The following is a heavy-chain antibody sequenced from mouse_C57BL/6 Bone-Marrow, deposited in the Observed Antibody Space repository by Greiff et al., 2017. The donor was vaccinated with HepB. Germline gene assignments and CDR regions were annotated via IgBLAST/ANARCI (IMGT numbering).Heavy chain of an antibody. Sequence: EVMLVESGGGLVQSGRSLRLSCATSGFTFSDFYMEWVRQAPGKGLEWIAASRNKANDYTTEYSASVKGRFIVSRDTSQSILYLQMNALRAEDTAIYYCARDAGILGAMDYWGQGTSVTVSS. D-gene: IGHD4-1*01. CDR1: GFTFSDFY. CDR2: SRNKANDYTT. V-gene: IGHV7-1*01. CDR3: ARDAGILGAMDY. J-gene: IGHJ4*01.